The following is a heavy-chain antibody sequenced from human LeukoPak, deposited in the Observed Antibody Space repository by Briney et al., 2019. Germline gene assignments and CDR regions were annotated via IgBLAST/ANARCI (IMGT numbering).Heavy chain of an antibody. V-gene: IGHV1-46*01. Sequence: GASVKVSCKASGYTSTSYYMHWVRQAPGQGLEWMGIINPSGGSTSYAQKFQGRVTMTRDMSTSTVYMELSSLRSEDTAVYYCARGGFRAATLLDWFDPWGQGTLVTVSS. CDR3: ARGGFRAATLLDWFDP. J-gene: IGHJ5*02. CDR1: GYTSTSYY. D-gene: IGHD2-15*01. CDR2: INPSGGST.